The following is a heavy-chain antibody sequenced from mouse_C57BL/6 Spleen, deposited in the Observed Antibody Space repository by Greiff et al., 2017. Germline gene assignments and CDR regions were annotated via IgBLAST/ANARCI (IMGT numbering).Heavy chain of an antibody. CDR2: IHPSDSDT. J-gene: IGHJ1*03. CDR3: AIGDYYYGRP. CDR1: GYTFTSYW. D-gene: IGHD1-1*01. V-gene: IGHV1-74*01. Sequence: QVQLQQSGAELVKPGASVKVSCKASGYTFTSYWMHWVKQRPGQGLEWIGRIHPSDSDTNYNQKFKGKATLTVDKSSSTAYVQLISLTSEDSAVYYCAIGDYYYGRPWGTGTTVTVAS.